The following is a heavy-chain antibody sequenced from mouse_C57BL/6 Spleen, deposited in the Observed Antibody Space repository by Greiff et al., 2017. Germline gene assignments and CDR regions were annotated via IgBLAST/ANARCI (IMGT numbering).Heavy chain of an antibody. V-gene: IGHV1-64*01. CDR1: GYTFTSYW. Sequence: QVQLQQPGAELVKPGASVKLSCKASGYTFTSYWMHWVKQRPGQGLEWIGMIHPNSGSTNYNEKFKSKATLTVDKSSSTAYMQLSSLTSEDSAVYYCAYYDYAKGLAMGDWGQGASVTVSS. D-gene: IGHD2-4*01. J-gene: IGHJ4*01. CDR2: IHPNSGST. CDR3: AYYDYAKGLAMGD.